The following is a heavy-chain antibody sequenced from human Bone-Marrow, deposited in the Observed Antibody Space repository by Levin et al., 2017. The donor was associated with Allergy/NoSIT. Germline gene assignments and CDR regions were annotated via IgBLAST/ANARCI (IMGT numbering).Heavy chain of an antibody. D-gene: IGHD3-16*01. Sequence: PGGSLRLSCAASGFSFSRYWMHWVRQAPGKGLVWVSCINSDGSVINFADSVKGRFTISRDNAKNTLYLQMNSLRGEDTAVYYCARDHRAMNSLWGRHDWYFDIWGRGTLVTVSS. CDR1: GFSFSRYW. CDR2: INSDGSVI. V-gene: IGHV3-74*01. CDR3: ARDHRAMNSLWGRHDWYFDI. J-gene: IGHJ2*01.